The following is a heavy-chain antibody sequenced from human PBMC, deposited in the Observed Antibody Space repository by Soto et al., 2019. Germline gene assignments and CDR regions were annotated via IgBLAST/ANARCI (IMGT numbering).Heavy chain of an antibody. CDR3: ARVGGGPFDI. Sequence: QVQLQESGPGLVKPSETLSLTCTVSGGSISSYYWSWIRQPPGKGLEWIGYIYYSGSTNYNPSLKSEFTISVATPRNQSPLRRSSVPVAATAVYYCARVGGGPFDIWGQGTMVTVSS. CDR2: IYYSGST. CDR1: GGSISSYY. V-gene: IGHV4-59*01. J-gene: IGHJ3*02. D-gene: IGHD3-16*01.